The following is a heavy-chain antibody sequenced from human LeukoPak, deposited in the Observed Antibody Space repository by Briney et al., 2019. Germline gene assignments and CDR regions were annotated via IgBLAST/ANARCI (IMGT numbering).Heavy chain of an antibody. D-gene: IGHD3-22*01. V-gene: IGHV4-39*07. Sequence: PSETLSLTCTVSGGSISSSSYYWGWIRQPPGKGLEWIGSIYYSGSTYYNPSLKSRVTISVDTSKNQFSLKLRSVTAADTAVYYCARVGGITMIVVLITDAFDIWGQGTMVTVSS. CDR3: ARVGGITMIVVLITDAFDI. CDR2: IYYSGST. CDR1: GGSISSSSYY. J-gene: IGHJ3*02.